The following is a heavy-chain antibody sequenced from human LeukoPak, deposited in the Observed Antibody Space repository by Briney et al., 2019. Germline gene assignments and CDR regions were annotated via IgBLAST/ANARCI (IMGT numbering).Heavy chain of an antibody. J-gene: IGHJ4*02. D-gene: IGHD4-17*01. CDR1: GFTFSSYG. CDR2: IGSRSSSI. CDR3: ARGDYGDRDLDY. V-gene: IGHV3-48*02. Sequence: GGSLRLSCAASGFTFSSYGINWVRQAPGKGLEWVSYIGSRSSSIYYADSVKGRFTLSRDNAKNSLYLQMNSLRDEGTAVYYCARGDYGDRDLDYWGQGTLVTVSS.